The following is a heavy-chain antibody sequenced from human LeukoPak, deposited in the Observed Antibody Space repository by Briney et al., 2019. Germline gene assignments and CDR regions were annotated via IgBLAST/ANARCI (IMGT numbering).Heavy chain of an antibody. D-gene: IGHD6-6*01. CDR2: IHSSGGT. V-gene: IGHV4-4*07. Sequence: SETLSLTCTVSGGSITSYYWTYLRQPAGKGLEWIGRIHSSGGTNYSPSLKSRVTMSLDTSKNQFSLNLSSVTAADTAIYYCAREFSGTSIAARVFDSWGQGTLVTVSS. CDR1: GGSITSYY. CDR3: AREFSGTSIAARVFDS. J-gene: IGHJ4*02.